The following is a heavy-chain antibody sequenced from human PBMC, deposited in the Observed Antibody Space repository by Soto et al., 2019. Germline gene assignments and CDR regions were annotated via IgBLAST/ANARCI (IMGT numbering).Heavy chain of an antibody. J-gene: IGHJ3*02. CDR1: GFTFSSYG. V-gene: IGHV3-30*03. CDR2: ISYDGSNK. CDR3: ARSPRRRYYVYDAFDI. Sequence: QVQLVESGGGVVQPGRSLRLSCAASGFTFSSYGMHWVRQAPGKGLEWVAVISYDGSNKYYADSVKGRFTISRDNSKNTLYLQMNSLRAEDTAVYYCARSPRRRYYVYDAFDIWGQGTMVTVSS. D-gene: IGHD1-26*01.